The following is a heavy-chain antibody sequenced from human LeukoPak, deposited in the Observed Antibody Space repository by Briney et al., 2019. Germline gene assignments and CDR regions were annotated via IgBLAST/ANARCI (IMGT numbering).Heavy chain of an antibody. Sequence: GESLKISCKGSGYSFTSYWIGWVRQMPGKGLEWMGTIYPGDSDTRSSPSFQGQVTISADKSIGTAYLQWSSLKASDTAMYYCARLVDYYGMDVWGQGTTVTVSS. D-gene: IGHD3-10*01. CDR2: IYPGDSDT. V-gene: IGHV5-51*01. CDR1: GYSFTSYW. CDR3: ARLVDYYGMDV. J-gene: IGHJ6*02.